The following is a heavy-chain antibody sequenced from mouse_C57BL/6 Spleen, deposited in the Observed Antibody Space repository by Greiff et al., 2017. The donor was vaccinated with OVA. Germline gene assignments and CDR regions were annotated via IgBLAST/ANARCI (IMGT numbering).Heavy chain of an antibody. V-gene: IGHV1-15*01. CDR3: TRSGDSNYASWFAY. CDR2: IDPETGGT. D-gene: IGHD2-5*01. J-gene: IGHJ3*01. Sequence: QVQLQQSGAELVRPGASVTLSCKASGYTFTDYEMHWVKQTPVHGLEWIGAIDPETGGTAYNQKFKGKAILTADKSSSTAYMELRSLTSEDSAVYYCTRSGDSNYASWFAYWGQGTLVTVSA. CDR1: GYTFTDYE.